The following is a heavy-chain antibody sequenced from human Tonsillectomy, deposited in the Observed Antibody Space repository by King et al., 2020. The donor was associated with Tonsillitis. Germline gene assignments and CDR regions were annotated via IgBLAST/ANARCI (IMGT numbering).Heavy chain of an antibody. J-gene: IGHJ4*02. CDR1: GFTFSSYV. CDR3: AKDGVGHTAAHYCDY. V-gene: IGHV3-23*04. Sequence: EVQLVESGGGLVQPGGSLRLSCAASGFTFSSYVMSWVRQAPGKGLEWVSTISGGGGNTFYADSVKGRFTISRDNSNNTLYLQMNSLRAEDTAVYYCAKDGVGHTAAHYCDYWGQGTLVTVSS. CDR2: ISGGGGNT. D-gene: IGHD6-25*01.